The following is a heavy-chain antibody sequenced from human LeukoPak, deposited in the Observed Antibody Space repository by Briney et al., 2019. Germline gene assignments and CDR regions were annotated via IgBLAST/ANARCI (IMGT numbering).Heavy chain of an antibody. CDR1: GVTFSSYA. V-gene: IGHV3-23*01. J-gene: IGHJ4*02. CDR2: ISGSGGST. CDR3: AKDGGYRPLGDFDY. D-gene: IGHD5-24*01. Sequence: GGSLRLSCAASGVTFSSYAMSWVRQAPGKGLEWVSGISGSGGSTYYADSVKGRFTISRDNSKNTLYLQMNSLRAEDTAVYYCAKDGGYRPLGDFDYWGQGTLVTVSS.